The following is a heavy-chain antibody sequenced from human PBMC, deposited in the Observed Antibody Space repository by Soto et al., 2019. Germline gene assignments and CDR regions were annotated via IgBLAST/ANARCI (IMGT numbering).Heavy chain of an antibody. V-gene: IGHV4-34*01. Sequence: SETLSLTCAVYGGSFSGYYWSWIRQPPGKGLEWIGEINHSGSTNYNPTLKSRVTISVDTSKNQFSLKLSSVTAADTAVYYCARGLRITIFGVVIRDRSNWFDPWGQGALVTVSS. J-gene: IGHJ5*02. CDR1: GGSFSGYY. D-gene: IGHD3-3*01. CDR3: ARGLRITIFGVVIRDRSNWFDP. CDR2: INHSGST.